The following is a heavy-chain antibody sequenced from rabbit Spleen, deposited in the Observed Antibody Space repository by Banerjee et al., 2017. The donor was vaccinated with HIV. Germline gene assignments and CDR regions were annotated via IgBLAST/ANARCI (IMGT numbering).Heavy chain of an antibody. CDR1: GVSFSSDQY. J-gene: IGHJ6*01. D-gene: IGHD8-1*01. CDR3: ARDSGSSFSSYGIDL. CDR2: IEGGGSAFT. V-gene: IGHV1S40*01. Sequence: QSLEESGGDLVKPGASLTLTCTASGVSFSSDQYMCWVRQAPGKGLEWIACIEGGGSAFTYFASWAKGRFTISKTSSTTVTLQMTSLTAADTATYFCARDSGSSFSSYGIDLWGPGTLVTVS.